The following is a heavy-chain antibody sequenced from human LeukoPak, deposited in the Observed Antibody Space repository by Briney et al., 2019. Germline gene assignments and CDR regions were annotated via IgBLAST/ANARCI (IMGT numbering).Heavy chain of an antibody. V-gene: IGHV1-3*01. Sequence: GASVKVSCKDSGYTFTSYAMHWVRQAPGQRLEWMGWINAGNGNTKYSQKFQGRVTITADESTSTAYMELSSLRSEDTAVYYCARDVMATNYYYYGMDVWGQGTTVTVSS. CDR3: ARDVMATNYYYYGMDV. D-gene: IGHD5-24*01. CDR1: GYTFTSYA. CDR2: INAGNGNT. J-gene: IGHJ6*02.